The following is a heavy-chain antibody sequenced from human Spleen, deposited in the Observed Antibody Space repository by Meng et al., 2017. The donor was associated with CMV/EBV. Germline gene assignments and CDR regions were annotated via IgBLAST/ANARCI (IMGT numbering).Heavy chain of an antibody. J-gene: IGHJ4*02. V-gene: IGHV1-69*04. CDR1: GGTFSSYT. CDR3: ARDQGYCSGTSCYTFGY. D-gene: IGHD2-2*02. Sequence: SVKVSCKASGGTFSSYTISWVRQAPGQGLEWMGRIIPILGIANYAQKFQGRVTITADKSTSTAYMELSSLRSEDTAVYYCARDQGYCSGTSCYTFGYWGQGTLVTVSS. CDR2: IIPILGIA.